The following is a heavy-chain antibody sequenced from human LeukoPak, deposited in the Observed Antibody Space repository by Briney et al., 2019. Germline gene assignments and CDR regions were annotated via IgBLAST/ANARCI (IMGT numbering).Heavy chain of an antibody. CDR2: ISSSGNTI. CDR3: ARDHGSDWHYFDY. V-gene: IGHV3-48*03. J-gene: IGHJ4*02. CDR1: GFTFSSYE. D-gene: IGHD6-19*01. Sequence: GGSLRLSCAASGFTFSSYEMNWVRQAPGKGLEWVSYISSSGNTIYYADSVKGRFTISRDNAKNSLYLQMNSLRAEDTAVYYCARDHGSDWHYFDYWGQGTLVTVAS.